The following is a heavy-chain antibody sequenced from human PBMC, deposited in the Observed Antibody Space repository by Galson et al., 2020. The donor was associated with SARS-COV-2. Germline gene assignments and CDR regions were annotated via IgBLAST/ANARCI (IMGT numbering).Heavy chain of an antibody. D-gene: IGHD3-22*01. Sequence: GGSLRLSCAASGFTFSSYGMHWVRQAPGKGLEWVAVISYDGSNKYYADSVKGRFTISRDNSKNTLYLQMNSLRAEDTAVYYCAKDAPEYDSSGYYGGFYSDYWCQGTLVTFSS. CDR2: ISYDGSNK. CDR1: GFTFSSYG. V-gene: IGHV3-30*18. CDR3: AKDAPEYDSSGYYGGFYSDY. J-gene: IGHJ4*02.